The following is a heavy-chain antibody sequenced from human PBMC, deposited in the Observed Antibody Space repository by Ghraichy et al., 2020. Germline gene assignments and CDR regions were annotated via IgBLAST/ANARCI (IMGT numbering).Heavy chain of an antibody. V-gene: IGHV4-34*01. CDR2: INHSGST. CDR3: ARAYCGGDYSPHFDY. J-gene: IGHJ4*02. Sequence: SETLALTCAVYGGSFSGYYWSWIRQPPGKGLEWIGEINHSGSTNYNSSLKSRVTISVDTSKNQFSLKLSSVTAADTAVYYCARAYCGGDYSPHFDYWGQGTLVTVSS. D-gene: IGHD2-21*02. CDR1: GGSFSGYY.